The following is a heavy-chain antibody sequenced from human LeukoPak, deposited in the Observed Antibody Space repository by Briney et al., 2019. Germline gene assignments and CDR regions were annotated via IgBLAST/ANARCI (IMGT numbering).Heavy chain of an antibody. CDR2: IYYSGST. CDR1: GGSIISGGYY. D-gene: IGHD2-2*01. J-gene: IGHJ4*02. Sequence: SETLSLTCTVSGGSIISGGYYWSWIRQHPGKGLEWIGYIYYSGSTYYNPSLKSRVTISADTSKNQFSLKLSSVTAADTAVYYCARAVRDRYCSSTSCENFDYWGQGTLVTVSS. V-gene: IGHV4-31*03. CDR3: ARAVRDRYCSSTSCENFDY.